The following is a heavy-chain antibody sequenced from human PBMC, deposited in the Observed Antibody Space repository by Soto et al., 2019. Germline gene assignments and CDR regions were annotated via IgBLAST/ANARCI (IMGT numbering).Heavy chain of an antibody. CDR3: ARDPPDDTSGYFSLDY. CDR1: GFIFSSYG. D-gene: IGHD3-22*01. Sequence: GSLRLSCAASGFIFSSYGMHWVRQAPGKGLEWVAVMWSEGGDKHYADSVKGRFTISRDNSKNTLYLQMNSLRAEDTAVYYCARDPPDDTSGYFSLDYWGQGTLVTVSS. CDR2: MWSEGGDK. V-gene: IGHV3-33*01. J-gene: IGHJ4*02.